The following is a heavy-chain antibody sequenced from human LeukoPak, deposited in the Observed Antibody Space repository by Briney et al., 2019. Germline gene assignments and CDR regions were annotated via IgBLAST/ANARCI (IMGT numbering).Heavy chain of an antibody. CDR2: IHPRRGGT. V-gene: IGHV1-2*02. J-gene: IGHJ4*02. CDR1: GYSFTAFY. D-gene: IGHD3-10*01. Sequence: ASVTVSCKTSGYSFTAFYIHWVRQAPGQGLEWMGWIHPRRGGTNYAQKFQGRVTMTRDTSISTAYLDLSSLRSDDTAVYYCARDGDYGTGSYYRGCIDSWGQGTPVTVSP. CDR3: ARDGDYGTGSYYRGCIDS.